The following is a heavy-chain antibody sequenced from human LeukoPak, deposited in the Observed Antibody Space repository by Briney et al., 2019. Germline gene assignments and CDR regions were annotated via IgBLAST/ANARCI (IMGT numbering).Heavy chain of an antibody. CDR2: INPNSGGT. CDR3: ARDQGSSWYAVYYYYMDV. Sequence: GASVKVSCKASGYTFTGYYMHWVRQAPGQGLEWMGWINPNSGGTNYAQKFQGRVTMTRDTSISTAYMELSRLRSDDTAVYYCARDQGSSWYAVYYYYMDVWGKGTTVTVSS. D-gene: IGHD6-13*01. V-gene: IGHV1-2*02. CDR1: GYTFTGYY. J-gene: IGHJ6*03.